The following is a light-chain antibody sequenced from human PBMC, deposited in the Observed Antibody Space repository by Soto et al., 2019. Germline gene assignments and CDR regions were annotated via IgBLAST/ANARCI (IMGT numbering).Light chain of an antibody. Sequence: QYALTQPPSASATPGQRVTISCSGSSSNIGSNTVNWYQQLPGTAPKLLIYSNNQRPSGVPDRFSGSKSGTSASLAISGLQSEDEADYYCAAWDDSLNGYVFGTGTKVTVL. J-gene: IGLJ1*01. CDR3: AAWDDSLNGYV. CDR1: SSNIGSNT. CDR2: SNN. V-gene: IGLV1-44*01.